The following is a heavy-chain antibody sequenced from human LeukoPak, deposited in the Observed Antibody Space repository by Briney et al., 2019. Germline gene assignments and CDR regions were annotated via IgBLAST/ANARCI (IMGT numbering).Heavy chain of an antibody. Sequence: GGSLRLSCAASGFTFDDYAMRWVRQAPGKGLEWVSGISWNSGSIGYADSVKGRFTISRDNAKNSLYLQMNSLRAEDTALYYCAKVDCSSTSCPGYYMDVWGKGTTVTVSS. CDR3: AKVDCSSTSCPGYYMDV. CDR2: ISWNSGSI. V-gene: IGHV3-9*01. D-gene: IGHD2-2*01. CDR1: GFTFDDYA. J-gene: IGHJ6*03.